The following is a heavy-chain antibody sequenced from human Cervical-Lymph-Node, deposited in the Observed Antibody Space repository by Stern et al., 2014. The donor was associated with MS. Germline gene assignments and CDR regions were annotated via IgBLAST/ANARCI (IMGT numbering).Heavy chain of an antibody. J-gene: IGHJ5*02. CDR2: INPDDSDT. CDR1: GYSLTNYW. V-gene: IGHV5-51*03. D-gene: IGHD2-15*01. Sequence: EVQLVQSGAEVKKPGESLKISCKSSGYSLTNYWIAWVRQMPGKGLEWMGIINPDDSDTIYSPSFQGQVTISADKSISTAYLQLSSLKASDTAIYYCARDVMAIRGYHWYDPWGQGTLVTVSS. CDR3: ARDVMAIRGYHWYDP.